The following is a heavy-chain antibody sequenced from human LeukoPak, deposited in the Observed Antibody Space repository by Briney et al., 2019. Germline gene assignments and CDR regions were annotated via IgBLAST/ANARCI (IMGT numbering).Heavy chain of an antibody. CDR1: GFTLSSYG. V-gene: IGHV3-33*01. Sequence: ARSLRLSSAASGFTLSSYGMHGVRQAPGKGLEWVGVMWYDGSNKYYADSVKGRFTISRDNSKNTLYLQMNSLRAEDTAVYYCARDGNWNDVGFFDYWGQGTLVTVSS. D-gene: IGHD1-1*01. J-gene: IGHJ4*02. CDR3: ARDGNWNDVGFFDY. CDR2: MWYDGSNK.